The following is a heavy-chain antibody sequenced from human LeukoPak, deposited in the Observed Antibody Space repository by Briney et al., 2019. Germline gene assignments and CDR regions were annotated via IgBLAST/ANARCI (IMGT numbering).Heavy chain of an antibody. CDR2: IIPIFGTA. V-gene: IGHV1-69*06. J-gene: IGHJ3*02. D-gene: IGHD2-15*01. CDR1: GGTFSSYA. Sequence: SVKVSCKASGGTFSSYAINWVRQAPGQGLEWMGGIIPIFGTANYAQKFQGRVTITADKSTSTAYMELSSLRSEDTAVYYCARGGDIVVVVAATTFAFDIWGQGTMVTVSS. CDR3: ARGGDIVVVVAATTFAFDI.